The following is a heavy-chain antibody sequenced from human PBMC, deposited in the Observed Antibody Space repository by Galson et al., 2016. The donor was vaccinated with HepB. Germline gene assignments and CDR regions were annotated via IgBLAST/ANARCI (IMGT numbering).Heavy chain of an antibody. CDR2: LSYNGLNQ. J-gene: IGHJ5*02. Sequence: SLRLSCAASGFVFSNYGMHWVRQAPGKGLEWVAGLSYNGLNQHYPDSLMGRFTVSRDNSKSIMYLQMDSLRPDDTAVYYCTKQLAEGGLGDTWGQGTVVTVSS. CDR3: TKQLAEGGLGDT. V-gene: IGHV3-30*18. CDR1: GFVFSNYG.